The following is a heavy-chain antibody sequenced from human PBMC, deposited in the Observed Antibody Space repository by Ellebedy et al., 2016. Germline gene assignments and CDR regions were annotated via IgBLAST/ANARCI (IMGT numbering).Heavy chain of an antibody. V-gene: IGHV3-11*01. Sequence: GGSLRLXXAASGFTFSDYYIHWIRQAPGKGLEWVSYISGTGSTTYYADSVKGRFTISRDNANNSLYLQMNSLRAEDTAVYYCARDSRTRLGFYMDVWGKGTTVTVSS. D-gene: IGHD3-16*01. CDR2: ISGTGSTT. CDR1: GFTFSDYY. J-gene: IGHJ6*03. CDR3: ARDSRTRLGFYMDV.